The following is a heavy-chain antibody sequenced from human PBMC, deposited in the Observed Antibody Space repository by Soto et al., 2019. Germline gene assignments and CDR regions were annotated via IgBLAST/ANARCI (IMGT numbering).Heavy chain of an antibody. J-gene: IGHJ4*02. CDR3: AKGGDIVVVPAATFDY. CDR2: ISGSANIA. V-gene: IGHV3-23*01. Sequence: EVQLLESGGGSVQPGGSLRLSCAASGFTFNSYAMSWVRQAPGKGLEWVSAISGSANIAYYADSVKGRFTMSRDNSKNTLYLQMNSLRAEDTAVYYCAKGGDIVVVPAATFDYWGQGTLVTVSS. CDR1: GFTFNSYA. D-gene: IGHD2-2*01.